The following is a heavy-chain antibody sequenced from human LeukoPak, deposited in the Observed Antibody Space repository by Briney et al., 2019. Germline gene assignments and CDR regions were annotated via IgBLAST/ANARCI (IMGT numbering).Heavy chain of an antibody. J-gene: IGHJ4*02. V-gene: IGHV1-46*01. CDR2: INPSGGST. CDR3: ARDLDSSGWYEGSDY. Sequence: VSVKVSCKASGYTFTSYYMHWVRQAPGQGLEWMGIINPSGGSTSYAQKFQGRVTMTRDTSTSTVYMELSSLRSEDTAVYYCARDLDSSGWYEGSDYWGQGTLVTVSS. CDR1: GYTFTSYY. D-gene: IGHD6-19*01.